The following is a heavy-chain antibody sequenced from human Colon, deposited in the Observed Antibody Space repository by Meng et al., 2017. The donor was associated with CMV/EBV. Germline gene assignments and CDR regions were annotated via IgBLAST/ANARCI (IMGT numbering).Heavy chain of an antibody. D-gene: IGHD6-19*01. V-gene: IGHV3-30-3*01. CDR3: ARDAGIAVFDY. Sequence: GGSLRLSCAASGFTFSSYAMHWVRQAPGKGLEWVAVISYDGSNKYYADSVKGRFTISRDNSKNTLYLQMNSLRAEDTAVYYCARDAGIAVFDYWGQGTLVTVSS. CDR1: GFTFSSYA. J-gene: IGHJ4*02. CDR2: ISYDGSNK.